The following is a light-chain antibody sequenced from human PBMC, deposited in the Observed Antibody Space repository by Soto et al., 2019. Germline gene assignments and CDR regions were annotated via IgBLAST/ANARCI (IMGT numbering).Light chain of an antibody. CDR1: QSISNY. Sequence: DIQMTQSPSTLSASVGNRVTITCRASQSISNYLAWYQQKPGKAPKLLIYDASSLDSGVPSRFSGSGSGTEFTLTISSLQPADFATYYCQQYNGFSVTFGGGTKVENK. V-gene: IGKV1-5*01. CDR2: DAS. J-gene: IGKJ4*01. CDR3: QQYNGFSVT.